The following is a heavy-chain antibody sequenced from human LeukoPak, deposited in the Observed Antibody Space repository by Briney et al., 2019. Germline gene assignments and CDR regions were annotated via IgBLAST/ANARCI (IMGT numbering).Heavy chain of an antibody. Sequence: GGSLRLSCAASGFTFSTINMHWVRHGPGKGLEWVSSITDSRISFYYADSVKGRFTISRDNAKNSLYLQKNTLRVEDTAAYYCAGEQPGTTDFDYWGQGTLVTVSS. CDR2: ITDSRISF. CDR3: AGEQPGTTDFDY. D-gene: IGHD1-1*01. J-gene: IGHJ4*02. CDR1: GFTFSTIN. V-gene: IGHV3-21*01.